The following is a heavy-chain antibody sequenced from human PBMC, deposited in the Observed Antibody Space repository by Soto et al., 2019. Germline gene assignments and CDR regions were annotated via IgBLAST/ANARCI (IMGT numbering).Heavy chain of an antibody. CDR1: GVSIKTYY. V-gene: IGHV4-4*07. J-gene: IGHJ5*02. CDR3: ARDDYYDSNNWFDP. Sequence: PSATLSLTCAVSGVSIKTYYWSWIRKPAGKGLEWIGRIYTTGSANHNPSLKSRVTMSVDTSKNQVSLKLTSVTAADAGVYYCARDDYYDSNNWFDPGGQGILVTVS. D-gene: IGHD3-9*01. CDR2: IYTTGSA.